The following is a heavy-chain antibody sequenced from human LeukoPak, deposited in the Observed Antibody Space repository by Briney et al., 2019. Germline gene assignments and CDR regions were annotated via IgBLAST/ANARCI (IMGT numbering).Heavy chain of an antibody. J-gene: IGHJ4*02. V-gene: IGHV1-2*02. D-gene: IGHD3-3*01. CDR1: GYTFTGYY. CDR3: ARGPLRFLEWTYYFDY. Sequence: GASVKVSCKASGYTFTGYYMHWVRQAPGQGLEWMGWINPNSGGTNYAQKFQGRVTMTRDTSISTAYMELSRLRSDDTAVYYCARGPLRFLEWTYYFDYWGQGTLVTVSS. CDR2: INPNSGGT.